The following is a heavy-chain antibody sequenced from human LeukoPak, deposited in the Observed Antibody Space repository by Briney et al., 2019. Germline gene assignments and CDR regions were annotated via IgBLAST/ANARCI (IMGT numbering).Heavy chain of an antibody. V-gene: IGHV4-59*01. Sequence: SETLSLTCNVSGGSIRGYYWSWIRQPPGRGLEWIGYIYSSGSTNYNPSLKSRVTMSVDTSKNQFSLKVSSVTAADTAVYYCARVFDSGSQAYFYYMDVWGKGTTVTIFS. J-gene: IGHJ6*03. CDR3: ARVFDSGSQAYFYYMDV. CDR2: IYSSGST. CDR1: GGSIRGYY. D-gene: IGHD3-10*01.